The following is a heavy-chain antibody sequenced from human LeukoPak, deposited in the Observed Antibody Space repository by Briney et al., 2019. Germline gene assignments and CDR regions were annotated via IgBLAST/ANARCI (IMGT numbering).Heavy chain of an antibody. CDR2: INQGGSVQ. CDR3: ARVEYSGWNLEY. Sequence: GGSLRLSCAASGFTFRSYWMSWVRQAPGEGLEWVANINQGGSVQYYMDSVKGRFTISRDDAKNSLYVQMNSLRDEDTAVYGARVEYSGWNLEYWGQGTLVTVSS. V-gene: IGHV3-7*01. D-gene: IGHD5-12*01. J-gene: IGHJ4*02. CDR1: GFTFRSYW.